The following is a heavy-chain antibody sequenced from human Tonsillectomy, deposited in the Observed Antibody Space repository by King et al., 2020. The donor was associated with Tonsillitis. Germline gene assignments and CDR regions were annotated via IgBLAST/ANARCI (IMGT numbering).Heavy chain of an antibody. J-gene: IGHJ4*02. Sequence: VQLVESGAEVRKPGASVKVSCKASGYTFTGYYMHWVRQAPGQGLEWMGWINPNSGGTDYAQKFQGRVSVTRDTSISTAYRELSRLRSDDTAVYYCARDVSTGWLADWGQGTLVTVSS. D-gene: IGHD6-19*01. CDR2: INPNSGGT. CDR1: GYTFTGYY. V-gene: IGHV1-2*02. CDR3: ARDVSTGWLAD.